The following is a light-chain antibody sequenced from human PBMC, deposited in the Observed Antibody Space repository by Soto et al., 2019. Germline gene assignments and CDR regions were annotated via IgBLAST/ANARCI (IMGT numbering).Light chain of an antibody. CDR2: EVN. CDR3: SSYTTRISLV. CDR1: SSDIGSHNF. J-gene: IGLJ3*02. V-gene: IGLV2-14*01. Sequence: QSALTQPASVSGSPGQSITISCTGTSSDIGSHNFVSWYQQHPGKAPKLMIYEVNTRPSGVSSRFSGSKSGNTASLTISGLQPEDEADYYCSSYTTRISLVFGRGTKLTVL.